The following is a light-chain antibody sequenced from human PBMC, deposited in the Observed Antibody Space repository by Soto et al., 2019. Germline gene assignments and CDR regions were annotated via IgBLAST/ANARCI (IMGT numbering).Light chain of an antibody. CDR2: NND. J-gene: IGLJ2*01. V-gene: IGLV1-44*01. CDR1: SSNIGGSP. CDR3: AAWDDSLKGVV. Sequence: QSVLTQPPSASGAPGQSVTISCSGSSSNIGGSPVNWYQHLPEMAPKLLIYNNDRRPSGVPDRFSGSKFGTSVSLAISGLQSEDAAVYYCAAWDDSLKGVVFGGGTKLTVL.